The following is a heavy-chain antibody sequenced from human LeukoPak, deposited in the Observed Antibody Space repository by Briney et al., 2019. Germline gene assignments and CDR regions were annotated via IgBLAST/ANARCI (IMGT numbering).Heavy chain of an antibody. D-gene: IGHD6-6*01. J-gene: IGHJ4*02. CDR3: ARGTRYSSSSIDY. Sequence: SVKVSCKASGGTFSSYAISWVRQAPGQGLEWMGGIIPIFGTANYAQKFQGRVTITTDESTSTAYMELSSLRSEDTAVYYCARGTRYSSSSIDYWGQGTLVTVSS. V-gene: IGHV1-69*05. CDR2: IIPIFGTA. CDR1: GGTFSSYA.